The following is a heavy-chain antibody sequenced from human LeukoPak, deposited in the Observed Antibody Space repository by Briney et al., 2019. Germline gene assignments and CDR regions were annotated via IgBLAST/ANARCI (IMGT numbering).Heavy chain of an antibody. CDR2: ISAYNGNT. J-gene: IGHJ4*02. CDR1: GYTFTSYG. CDR3: ARRWVYYDSSGYYYANDY. Sequence: ASVKVSCKASGYTFTSYGISWVRQAPGQGVEWMGWISAYNGNTNYAQKLQGRVTMTTDTSTSTAYMELRSLRSDDTAVYYCARRWVYYDSSGYYYANDYWGQGTLVTVSS. D-gene: IGHD3-22*01. V-gene: IGHV1-18*01.